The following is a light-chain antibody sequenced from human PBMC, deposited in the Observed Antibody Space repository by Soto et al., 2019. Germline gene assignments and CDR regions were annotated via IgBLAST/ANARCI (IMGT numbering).Light chain of an antibody. CDR1: QSVSRN. CDR3: QQYNDWPLT. V-gene: IGKV3-11*01. Sequence: EIVLTQSPATLCLSPGERATLSCRASQSVSRNLAWYQQKPGQAPRLLIYDASNRATGIPARFSGSGSVTDFTLTISSLEPEDFALYYCQQYNDWPLTFGQGTKVDIK. J-gene: IGKJ1*01. CDR2: DAS.